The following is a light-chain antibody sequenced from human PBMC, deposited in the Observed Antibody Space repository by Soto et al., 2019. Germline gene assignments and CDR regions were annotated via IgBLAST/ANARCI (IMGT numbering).Light chain of an antibody. J-gene: IGLJ1*01. CDR2: DVT. V-gene: IGLV2-11*01. CDR1: TSDVGGYNY. CDR3: CGYAGSYTDV. Sequence: QSALPQPRSVCGSPGQSVTISCTGTTSDVGGYNYVSWYQQHPGKAPQFMIYDVTKQPSGVPDRFTGHNSGNTASLPISGLQAEDEADSYCCGYAGSYTDVFGTGTKLPVL.